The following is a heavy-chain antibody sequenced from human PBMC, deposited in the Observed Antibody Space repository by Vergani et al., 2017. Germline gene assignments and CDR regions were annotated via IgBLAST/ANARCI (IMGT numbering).Heavy chain of an antibody. CDR3: ARAYNRGMGYFDY. CDR1: PNSFFSHW. V-gene: IGHV5-51*03. J-gene: IGHJ4*02. CDR2: IVPGDSDT. Sequence: EVQLVQSGAEVKKPGESLKISCQGSPNSFFSHWVAWVRQTPGKGLEWIGIIVPGDSDTRYSPSFQGQVTMSAAKSIETVYLQWRSLKTSDTGTYFCARAYNRGMGYFDYWGQGTRVTVS. D-gene: IGHD5-24*01.